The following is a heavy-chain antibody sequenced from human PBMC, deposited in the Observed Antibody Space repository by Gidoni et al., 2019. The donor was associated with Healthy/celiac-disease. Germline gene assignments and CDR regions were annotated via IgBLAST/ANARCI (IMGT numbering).Heavy chain of an antibody. CDR2: ISYEGSNK. Sequence: QVQLVESGGGVVQPGRSLRLSCAASGFTFSSYGMHWVRQAPGKGLEWVAVISYEGSNKYYADSVKGRFTISRDNSKNTLYLQMNSLRAEDTAVYYCAKDEAAAGYYYYGMDVWGQGTTVTVSS. D-gene: IGHD6-13*01. CDR1: GFTFSSYG. J-gene: IGHJ6*02. CDR3: AKDEAAAGYYYYGMDV. V-gene: IGHV3-30*18.